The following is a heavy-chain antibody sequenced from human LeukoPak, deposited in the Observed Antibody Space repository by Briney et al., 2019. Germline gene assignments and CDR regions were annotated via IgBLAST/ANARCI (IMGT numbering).Heavy chain of an antibody. J-gene: IGHJ5*02. CDR1: GFFFGAHA. D-gene: IGHD2-8*01. V-gene: IGHV3-64*02. CDR3: ARFICTSTCPTAPALAGWFDP. Sequence: GGSLRLSCAASGFFFGAHAMHWVRQAPGKGLEFVSAISTTGDSTFYADSVRGRFTISRDNSKHTLYLQMGSLRAEDMAVYYCARFICTSTCPTAPALAGWFDPWGQGTLVTVSS. CDR2: ISTTGDST.